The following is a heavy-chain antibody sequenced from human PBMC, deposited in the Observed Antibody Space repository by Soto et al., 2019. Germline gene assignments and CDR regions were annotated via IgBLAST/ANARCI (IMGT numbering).Heavy chain of an antibody. D-gene: IGHD4-17*01. Sequence: EVQLVESGGGLVQPGGSLRLSCAASGFTFSSYEMNWVRQAPGKGLEWVSYISSNGSTIYYADSVKGRFTISRDNAKNSLYLQMNSLRAEDTAVYYCARDDYGDYVGWFDPWGQGTLVTVSS. J-gene: IGHJ5*02. V-gene: IGHV3-48*03. CDR1: GFTFSSYE. CDR3: ARDDYGDYVGWFDP. CDR2: ISSNGSTI.